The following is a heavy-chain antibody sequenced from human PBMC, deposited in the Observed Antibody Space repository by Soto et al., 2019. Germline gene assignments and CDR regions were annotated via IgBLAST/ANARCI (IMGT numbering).Heavy chain of an antibody. J-gene: IGHJ6*02. Sequence: PGGSLRLSCAASGFTFSSYGRHWCRQAPGKGREWVAVISYDGSNKYYADSVKGRFTISRDNSKNTLYLQMNSLRAEDTAVYYCAKDGDCTNGVCYPGGMDVWGQGTTVTVSS. CDR2: ISYDGSNK. CDR1: GFTFSSYG. V-gene: IGHV3-30*18. D-gene: IGHD2-8*01. CDR3: AKDGDCTNGVCYPGGMDV.